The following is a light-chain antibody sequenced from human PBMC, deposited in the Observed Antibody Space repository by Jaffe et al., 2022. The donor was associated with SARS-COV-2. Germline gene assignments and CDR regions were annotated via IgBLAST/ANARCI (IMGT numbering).Light chain of an antibody. CDR2: NTN. CDR1: SGSVSTTYY. Sequence: QTVVTQEPSFSVSPGGTVTFTCGLSSGSVSTTYYTCWLQQTPGQAPRTLIYNTNTRSSGVPDRFSGSILGNKAALTITGAQADDESDYYCVLYMGSGSWVFGGGTKLTVL. J-gene: IGLJ3*02. CDR3: VLYMGSGSWV. V-gene: IGLV8-61*01.